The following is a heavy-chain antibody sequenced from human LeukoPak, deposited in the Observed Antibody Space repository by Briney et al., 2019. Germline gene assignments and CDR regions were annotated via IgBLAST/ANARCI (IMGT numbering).Heavy chain of an antibody. Sequence: GGSLRLSCAASGFTFSSYSMNWVRQAPGKGLEWVSFISTSSSYIYYADSVKGRFTISRDNAKNPLYLQMNSLRAEDTAVYYCARGTSGYDYWGQGTLVTVSS. CDR3: ARGTSGYDY. CDR1: GFTFSSYS. V-gene: IGHV3-21*01. J-gene: IGHJ4*02. CDR2: ISTSSSYI. D-gene: IGHD5-12*01.